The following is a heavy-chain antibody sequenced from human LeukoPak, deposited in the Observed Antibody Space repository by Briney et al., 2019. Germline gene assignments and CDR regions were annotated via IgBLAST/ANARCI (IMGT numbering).Heavy chain of an antibody. J-gene: IGHJ4*02. CDR3: ARATRRTGYSSSSAMYYFDY. V-gene: IGHV1-2*06. CDR2: INPNSGGT. CDR1: GYTFTGYY. Sequence: ASVKVSCKASGYTFTGYYMHWVRQAPGQGLEWMGRINPNSGGTNYAQKFQGRVTMTRDTSISTAYMELSRLRSDDTAVYYCARATRRTGYSSSSAMYYFDYWGQGTLVTVSS. D-gene: IGHD6-13*01.